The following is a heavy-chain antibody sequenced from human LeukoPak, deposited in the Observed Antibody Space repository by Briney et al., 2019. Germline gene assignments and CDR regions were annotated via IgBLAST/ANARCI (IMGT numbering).Heavy chain of an antibody. CDR3: ARDGYSLGSFDY. Sequence: GGSLRLSCAASGFTFSSYSMNWVRQAPGKGLEWVSYISSSSSTIYNADAVKGRFTISRDNAKNSLYLQMNSMRVEDTAVYDCARDGYSLGSFDYWGQGTLVTVSS. CDR2: ISSSSSTI. D-gene: IGHD5-18*01. J-gene: IGHJ4*02. V-gene: IGHV3-48*01. CDR1: GFTFSSYS.